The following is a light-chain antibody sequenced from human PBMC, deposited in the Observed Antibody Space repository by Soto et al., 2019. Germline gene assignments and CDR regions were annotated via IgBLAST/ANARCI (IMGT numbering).Light chain of an antibody. Sequence: EMVLTQSPGTLSLSPGERATLSCRASQSVSSYVNWYQQKPGQAPRLLMYDTSKRATGVPARFRGSGSGTDFTLTISSLEREDFAVYYCQQRSNWPFFGGGTKVEIK. CDR2: DTS. V-gene: IGKV3-11*01. CDR3: QQRSNWPF. J-gene: IGKJ4*01. CDR1: QSVSSY.